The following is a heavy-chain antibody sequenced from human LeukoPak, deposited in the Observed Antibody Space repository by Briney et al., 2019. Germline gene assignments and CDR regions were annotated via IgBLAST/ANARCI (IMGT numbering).Heavy chain of an antibody. CDR3: AKSDPRFGEFDY. J-gene: IGHJ4*02. CDR2: INWNGGNT. D-gene: IGHD3-16*01. Sequence: GGTLRLSCAASGFTFSSYGMSWVRQAPGKGLEWVSGINWNGGNTGYADSVKGRFTISRDNSKNTLYLQMNSLRAEDTAVYYCAKSDPRFGEFDYWGQGTLVTVSS. CDR1: GFTFSSYG. V-gene: IGHV3-23*01.